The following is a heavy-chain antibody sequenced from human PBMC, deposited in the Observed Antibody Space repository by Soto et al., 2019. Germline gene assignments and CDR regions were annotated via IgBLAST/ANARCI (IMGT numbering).Heavy chain of an antibody. D-gene: IGHD2-2*01. J-gene: IGHJ4*02. V-gene: IGHV1-69*13. CDR1: GGTFSSYA. Sequence: GASVKVSCKASGGTFSSYAISWVRQAPGQGLEWMGGIIPIFGTANYAQKFQGRVTITADESTSTAYMELSSLRSEDTAVYYCARGPYCSSTSCYVSVFDYWGQGTRVTVSS. CDR3: ARGPYCSSTSCYVSVFDY. CDR2: IIPIFGTA.